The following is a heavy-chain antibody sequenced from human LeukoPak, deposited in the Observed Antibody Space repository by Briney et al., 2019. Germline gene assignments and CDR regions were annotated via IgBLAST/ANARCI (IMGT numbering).Heavy chain of an antibody. CDR3: ARAFVDSSGWYRVWFDP. Sequence: SETLSLTCAVYGGSFSGYYWSWIRQPPGKGLEWIGEINHSGSTNYNPSLKSRVTISVDRSKNQFSLKLSSVTAADTAVYYCARAFVDSSGWYRVWFDPWGQGTLVTVSS. J-gene: IGHJ5*02. CDR1: GGSFSGYY. CDR2: INHSGST. V-gene: IGHV4-34*01. D-gene: IGHD6-19*01.